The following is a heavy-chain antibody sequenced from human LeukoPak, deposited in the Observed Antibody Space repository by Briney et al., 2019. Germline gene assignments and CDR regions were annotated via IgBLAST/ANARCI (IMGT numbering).Heavy chain of an antibody. CDR2: FDPEDGET. J-gene: IGHJ3*02. V-gene: IGHV1-24*01. CDR1: GYTLTELS. D-gene: IGHD4-17*01. Sequence: ASVKVSCEVSGYTLTELSMHWVRQAPGKGLEWMGGFDPEDGETIYAQKFQGRVTMTRDTSISTAYMELSRLRSDDTAVYYCARADTVTTSFDIWGQGTMVTVSS. CDR3: ARADTVTTSFDI.